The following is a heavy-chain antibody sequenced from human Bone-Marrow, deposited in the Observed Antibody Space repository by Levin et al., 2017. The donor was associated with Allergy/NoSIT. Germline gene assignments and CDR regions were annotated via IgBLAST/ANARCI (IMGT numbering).Heavy chain of an antibody. D-gene: IGHD5-18*01. J-gene: IGHJ3*02. Sequence: GGSLRLSCAASGFTFSRSWMHWVRRAPGKGLVWVASIKGDGSRRTYADSVKGRLTISRDNAENTLSLQMNSVRAEDTAVYYCIKPLERGYEYDALDIWGRGTMVTVSS. V-gene: IGHV3-74*01. CDR2: IKGDGSRR. CDR3: IKPLERGYEYDALDI. CDR1: GFTFSRSW.